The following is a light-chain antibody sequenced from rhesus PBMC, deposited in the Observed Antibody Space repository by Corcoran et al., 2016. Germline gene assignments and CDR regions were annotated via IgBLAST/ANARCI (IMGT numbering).Light chain of an antibody. CDR2: RAS. J-gene: IGKJ4*01. CDR3: QLGYGILT. V-gene: IGKV1-25*01. Sequence: DIQMTQSPSSLSASVGDRVTITCRASQGISINLAWYQQKPGKVPKLLIYRASTFQSGVPSRVSGGGSGTDFTLTISSLQPEDFATYYCQLGYGILTFGGGTNVEIK. CDR1: QGISIN.